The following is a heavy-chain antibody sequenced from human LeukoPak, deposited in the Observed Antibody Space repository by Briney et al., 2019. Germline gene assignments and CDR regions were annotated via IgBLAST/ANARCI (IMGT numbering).Heavy chain of an antibody. V-gene: IGHV4-59*01. D-gene: IGHD3-16*02. CDR3: AKYVWGSYPTFEDY. CDR2: ISYSGST. J-gene: IGHJ4*02. Sequence: PSETLSLTCTVSGGSISSYYWSWIRQPPGKGLEWIGYISYSGSTNYNPSLKNRVTISVDTSKNQFSLKLSSVTAADTAVYYCAKYVWGSYPTFEDYWGQGTLVTVSS. CDR1: GGSISSYY.